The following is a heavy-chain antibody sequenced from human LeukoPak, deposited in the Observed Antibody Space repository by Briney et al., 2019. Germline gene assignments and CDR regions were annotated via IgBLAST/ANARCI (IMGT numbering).Heavy chain of an antibody. CDR2: ISYSGST. J-gene: IGHJ4*02. CDR1: GASISSYY. D-gene: IGHD3-10*01. CDR3: ARDGGSRSSPLDSDY. V-gene: IGHV4-59*01. Sequence: PSETLSLTCTVSGASISSYYWSWSRHPPGKGLEWIGYISYSGSTNYNPSLKSRVTISVDTSRNQFSLKLSSVTAADTAVYYCARDGGSRSSPLDSDYWGQGTLVTVSS.